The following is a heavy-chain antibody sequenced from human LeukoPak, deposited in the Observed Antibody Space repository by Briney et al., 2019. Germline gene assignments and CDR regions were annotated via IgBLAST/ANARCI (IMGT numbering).Heavy chain of an antibody. CDR3: ARGLAAAGEVFDY. Sequence: SQTLSLTCTVSGGPISSGGYYWSWIRQPPGKGLEWIGYIYHSGSTYYNPSLKSRVTISVDRSKNQFSLKLSSVTAADTAVYYCARGLAAAGEVFDYWGQGTLVTVSS. J-gene: IGHJ4*02. V-gene: IGHV4-30-2*01. CDR1: GGPISSGGYY. D-gene: IGHD6-13*01. CDR2: IYHSGST.